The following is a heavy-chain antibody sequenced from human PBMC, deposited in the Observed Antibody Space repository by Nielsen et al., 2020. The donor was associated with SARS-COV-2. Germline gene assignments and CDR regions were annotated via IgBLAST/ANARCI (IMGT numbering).Heavy chain of an antibody. Sequence: SETLSLTCAVYGGSFSGYYWSWIRQPPGKGLEWIGEINHSGSTNYNPSLESRVTISVDTSKNQFSLKLSSVTAADTAVYYCARHRLRYFANGMDVWGQGTTVTVSS. D-gene: IGHD3-9*01. V-gene: IGHV4-34*01. CDR1: GGSFSGYY. CDR3: ARHRLRYFANGMDV. CDR2: INHSGST. J-gene: IGHJ6*02.